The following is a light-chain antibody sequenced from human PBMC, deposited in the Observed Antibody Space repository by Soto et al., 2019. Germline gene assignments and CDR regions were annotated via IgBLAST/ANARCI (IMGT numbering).Light chain of an antibody. V-gene: IGKV2-30*02. CDR2: EVS. Sequence: DVVMTQSPLSLPVTLGQPASISCRSSQSLIHSDGNTYLRRCQQQPGQSPRSLIYEVSDRDSGVPESFTSSRPGSDVTLEICRVGGEVVGVEYCMQGTHRLSTFGEETEVQLK. J-gene: IGKJ1*01. CDR3: MQGTHRLST. CDR1: QSLIHSDGNTY.